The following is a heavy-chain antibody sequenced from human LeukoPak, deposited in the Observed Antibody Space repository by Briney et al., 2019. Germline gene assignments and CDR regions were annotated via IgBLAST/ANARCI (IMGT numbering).Heavy chain of an antibody. Sequence: GGSLRLSCAASGFSFSDHYMDWVRQAPGKGLEWVGRTRNKANSYTTEYAASVKGRFTISRDDSKNSLYLQMNSLRAEDTAVYYCARKPYTWTPSYYFDYWGQGTLVTVSS. CDR1: GFSFSDHY. J-gene: IGHJ4*02. V-gene: IGHV3-72*01. CDR3: ARKPYTWTPSYYFDY. D-gene: IGHD3/OR15-3a*01. CDR2: TRNKANSYTT.